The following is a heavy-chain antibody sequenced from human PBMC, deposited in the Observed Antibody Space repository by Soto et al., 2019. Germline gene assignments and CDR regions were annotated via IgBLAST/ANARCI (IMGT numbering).Heavy chain of an antibody. CDR3: ARGQAVRGGGYYYYSYGMDV. J-gene: IGHJ6*02. V-gene: IGHV4-34*01. CDR2: INHSGST. CDR1: GGSFSGYY. D-gene: IGHD2-15*01. Sequence: PSETLSLTCAVYGGSFSGYYWSWICQPPGKGLEWIGEINHSGSTNYNPSLKSRVTISVDTSKNQFSLKLSSVTAADTAVYYCARGQAVRGGGYYYYSYGMDVWGQGTTVTVSS.